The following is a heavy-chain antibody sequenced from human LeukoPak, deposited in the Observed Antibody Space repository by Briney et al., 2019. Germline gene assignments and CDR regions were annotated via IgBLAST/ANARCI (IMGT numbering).Heavy chain of an antibody. CDR2: IYYSGST. D-gene: IGHD1-26*01. Sequence: SETLSLTCTVSGGAISSYYWSWIRQPPGKGLEWIGYIYYSGSTNYNPSLKSRVIITVNTSKNQFPFKLSSVTAAETAVYYCATSRRWEGVEYWGQGTLVTVSS. CDR3: ATSRRWEGVEY. CDR1: GGAISSYY. V-gene: IGHV4-59*08. J-gene: IGHJ4*02.